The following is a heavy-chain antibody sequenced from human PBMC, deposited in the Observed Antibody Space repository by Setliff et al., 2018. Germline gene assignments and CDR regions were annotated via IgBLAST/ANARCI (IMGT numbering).Heavy chain of an antibody. J-gene: IGHJ3*01. CDR3: ARSPANGGHDAFDV. Sequence: PGGSLRLSCAASGFTFSTYSMHWVRQAPGKGLGWVSSISDSSFYIYYVDSVKGRFTISRDNAQNSLYPQMDSLRAEDTAVYYCARSPANGGHDAFDVWGQGTMVTVSS. V-gene: IGHV3-21*01. CDR2: ISDSSFYI. CDR1: GFTFSTYS. D-gene: IGHD6-25*01.